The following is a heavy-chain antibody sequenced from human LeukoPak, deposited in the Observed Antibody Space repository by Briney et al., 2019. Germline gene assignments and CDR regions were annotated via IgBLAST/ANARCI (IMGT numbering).Heavy chain of an antibody. Sequence: GGSLRLSCAASGFTFSDHYMSWIRQAPGKGLEWVSYISTSNSYTDYADSVKGRFTISRDNAKNSVFLQMNTLRAEDTAVYYCASRHYDSSGHYFSFYWGQGTLVTVSS. D-gene: IGHD3-22*01. CDR1: GFTFSDHY. J-gene: IGHJ4*02. V-gene: IGHV3-11*06. CDR3: ASRHYDSSGHYFSFY. CDR2: ISTSNSYT.